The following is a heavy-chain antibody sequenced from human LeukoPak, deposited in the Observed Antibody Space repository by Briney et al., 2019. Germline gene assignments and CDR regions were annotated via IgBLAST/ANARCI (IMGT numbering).Heavy chain of an antibody. J-gene: IGHJ4*02. Sequence: GGSLRLSCATSGFTFSSYTMNWVRQAPGKGLEWVSTISDGSRDTHYADSVKGRFTVSRDNSKNTVYLQMSSLRADDTALYYCAKGPRQQLVTRFDNWGQGTLVTVSS. D-gene: IGHD6-13*01. CDR2: ISDGSRDT. V-gene: IGHV3-23*01. CDR3: AKGPRQQLVTRFDN. CDR1: GFTFSSYT.